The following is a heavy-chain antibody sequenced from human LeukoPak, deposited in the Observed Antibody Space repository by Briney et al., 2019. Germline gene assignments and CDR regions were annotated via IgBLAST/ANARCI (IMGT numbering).Heavy chain of an antibody. CDR1: GYTFPSYF. V-gene: IGHV1-46*01. Sequence: ASVKVSCKASGYTFPSYFMHWVRQAPGQGLEWMGIINPTGGSTTYAQKFQGRVTMTRDTSTSTVYMELSSLRSDDTAVYYCARDTRISGWDHFDYWGQGTLVTVSS. CDR2: INPTGGST. CDR3: ARDTRISGWDHFDY. D-gene: IGHD6-19*01. J-gene: IGHJ4*02.